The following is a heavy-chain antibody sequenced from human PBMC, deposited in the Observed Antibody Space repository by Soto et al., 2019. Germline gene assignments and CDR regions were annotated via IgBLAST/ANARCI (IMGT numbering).Heavy chain of an antibody. Sequence: LSCAASGFSFSTYTMSWVRQAPGKGLEWVSGISSSGGNTYYSDSVKGRFTISRDNSKDTLFLQMNRLGAEDTALYFCAKDLRTGVAPTYLDYWGQGNLVTVSP. CDR3: AKDLRTGVAPTYLDY. J-gene: IGHJ4*02. V-gene: IGHV3-23*01. D-gene: IGHD3-3*01. CDR2: ISSSGGNT. CDR1: GFSFSTYT.